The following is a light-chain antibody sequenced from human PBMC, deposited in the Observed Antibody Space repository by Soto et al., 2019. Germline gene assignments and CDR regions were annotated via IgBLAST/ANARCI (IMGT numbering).Light chain of an antibody. V-gene: IGLV6-57*04. CDR2: ENN. CDR3: ASYTTTTTLV. CDR1: SGSIASND. J-gene: IGLJ3*02. Sequence: NFMLTQPHSVSESPGKTVTISCTRSSGSIASNDVQWYQQRPGSAPTTVIYENNQRPSGVPDRFSGSKSGNTASLTISGLRAEDEAHYYCASYTTTTTLVFGGGTKLTVL.